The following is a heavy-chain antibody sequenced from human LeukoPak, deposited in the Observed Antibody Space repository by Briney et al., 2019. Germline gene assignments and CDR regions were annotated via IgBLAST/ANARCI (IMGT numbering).Heavy chain of an antibody. CDR1: GFSFNSYG. Sequence: GGSLRLSCATSGFSFNSYGMNWVRQAPGKGLEWVSYISVSDGTIYYADSVKGRFTISSDNAKNSLFLQMNSPRVEDTAIYYCTRDKHFYDYWGQGTVVTVSS. D-gene: IGHD2/OR15-2a*01. V-gene: IGHV3-48*01. CDR2: ISVSDGTI. J-gene: IGHJ4*02. CDR3: TRDKHFYDY.